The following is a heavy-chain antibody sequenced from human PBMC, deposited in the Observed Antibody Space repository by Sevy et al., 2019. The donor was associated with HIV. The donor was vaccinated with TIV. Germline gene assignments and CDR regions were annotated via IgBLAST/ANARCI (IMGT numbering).Heavy chain of an antibody. CDR3: ARGGSLKYYYDSSGYYYRFDS. CDR1: GGSFSTYY. CDR2: INHSGNT. V-gene: IGHV4-34*01. Sequence: SETLSLTCAVYGGSFSTYYWSWIRQPPGKGLEWIEEINHSGNTNYNPSLKSRVTISVDTSKNQFSLKLSSVTAADTAVYYCARGGSLKYYYDSSGYYYRFDSWGQGTLVTVSS. D-gene: IGHD3-22*01. J-gene: IGHJ4*02.